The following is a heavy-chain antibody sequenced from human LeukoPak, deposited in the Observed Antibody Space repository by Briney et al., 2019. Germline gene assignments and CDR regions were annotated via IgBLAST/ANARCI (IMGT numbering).Heavy chain of an antibody. Sequence: GGSLRLSCAASGFTVSSNYMSWVRQAPGKGLEWVSVIYSGGSTYYADSVKGRFTISKNTLYLQMNSLRAEDTAVYYCARLGPTAALYYYHYMDVWGKGTTVTVSS. CDR1: GFTVSSNY. J-gene: IGHJ6*03. CDR2: IYSGGST. CDR3: ARLGPTAALYYYHYMDV. V-gene: IGHV3-53*01.